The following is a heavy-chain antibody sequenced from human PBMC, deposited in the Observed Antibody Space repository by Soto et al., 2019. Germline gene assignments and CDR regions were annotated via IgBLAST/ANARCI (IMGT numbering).Heavy chain of an antibody. Sequence: PWVSLKNRSSGVGYNFIDFCVSRVRQMPGKGLEWMGRIDPSDSYTNYSPSFQGHVTISADKSISTAYLQWSSLKASDTDMDYCARLVPDAFDIWGQGTMVTVSS. CDR3: ARLVPDAFDI. CDR1: GYNFIDFC. V-gene: IGHV5-10-1*01. CDR2: IDPSDSYT. J-gene: IGHJ3*02.